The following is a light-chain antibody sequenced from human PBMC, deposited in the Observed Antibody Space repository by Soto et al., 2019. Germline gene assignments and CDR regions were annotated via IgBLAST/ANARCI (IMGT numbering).Light chain of an antibody. Sequence: EIVLTQSPGTLSLSPGERATLSCRASQSVSSSFLAWYQQKPGQAPRLLIYGASSRATGIPDRFSGSGSGTDFTLTISRLDPEDFAVYYCHQYDRSPWTFGQGTRVEIK. J-gene: IGKJ1*01. V-gene: IGKV3-20*01. CDR1: QSVSSSF. CDR3: HQYDRSPWT. CDR2: GAS.